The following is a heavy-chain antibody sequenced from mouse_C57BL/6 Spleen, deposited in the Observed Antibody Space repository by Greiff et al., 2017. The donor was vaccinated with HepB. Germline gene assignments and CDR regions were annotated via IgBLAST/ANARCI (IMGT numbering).Heavy chain of an antibody. CDR1: GFTFSSYG. CDR3: ARPLDSSGYGGAMDY. CDR2: ISSGGSYT. V-gene: IGHV5-6*01. Sequence: EVKLMESGGDLVKPGGSLKLSCAASGFTFSSYGMSWVRQTPDKRLEWVATISSGGSYTYYPDSVKGRFTISRDNAKNTLYLQMSSLKSEDTAMYYCARPLDSSGYGGAMDYWGQGTSVTVSS. D-gene: IGHD3-2*02. J-gene: IGHJ4*01.